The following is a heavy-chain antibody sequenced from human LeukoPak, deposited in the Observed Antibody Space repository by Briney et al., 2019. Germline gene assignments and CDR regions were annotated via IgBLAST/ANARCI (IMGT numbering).Heavy chain of an antibody. Sequence: KASETLSLTCTVSGGSINKYHWSWIRQPPGKGLEWIGYIYYTGSTSYNPSLKSRVTISVDTSKNQFSLKVSSVTAADTALYYCARDPGDGYSVWYLDLWGRGTLVTVSS. V-gene: IGHV4-59*01. J-gene: IGHJ2*01. CDR1: GGSINKYH. D-gene: IGHD5-24*01. CDR3: ARDPGDGYSVWYLDL. CDR2: IYYTGST.